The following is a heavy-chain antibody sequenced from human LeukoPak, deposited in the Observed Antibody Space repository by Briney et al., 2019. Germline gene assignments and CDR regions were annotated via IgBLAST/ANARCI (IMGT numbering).Heavy chain of an antibody. CDR3: TRALTAMVRYYYYMDV. J-gene: IGHJ6*03. V-gene: IGHV3-49*03. Sequence: GGSLRLSCTASGFTFGDYAMSWFRQAPGKGLEWVGFIRSKAYGGTTEYAASVKGRFTISRDDSKSIAYLQMNSLKTEDTAVYYCTRALTAMVRYYYYMDVWGKGTTVTVSS. CDR1: GFTFGDYA. CDR2: IRSKAYGGTT. D-gene: IGHD5-18*01.